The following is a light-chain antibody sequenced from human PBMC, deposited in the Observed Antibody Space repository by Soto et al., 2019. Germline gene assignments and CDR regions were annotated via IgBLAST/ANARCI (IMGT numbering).Light chain of an antibody. CDR2: GNS. Sequence: QSVLTQPPSVSGAPGQRVTISCTGSSSNIGAGYDVHWYQQLPGTAPKLLIYGNSNRPSGVPDRFSGSKSGTSASLAITGLQAEDEADYYCQSYASGLSGHGFGTGTKVTVL. V-gene: IGLV1-40*01. CDR1: SSNIGAGYD. J-gene: IGLJ1*01. CDR3: QSYASGLSGHG.